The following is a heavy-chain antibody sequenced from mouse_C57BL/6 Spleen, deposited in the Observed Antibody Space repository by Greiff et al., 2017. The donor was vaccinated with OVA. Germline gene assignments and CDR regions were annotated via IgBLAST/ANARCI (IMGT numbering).Heavy chain of an antibody. D-gene: IGHD1-1*01. CDR3: ARSDYGSSFLDY. CDR1: GYAFSSYW. J-gene: IGHJ2*01. V-gene: IGHV1-80*01. CDR2: IYPGDGDT. Sequence: VQLQQSGAELVKPGASVKISCKASGYAFSSYWMNWVQQRPGKGLEWIGQIYPGDGDTNYNGKFKGKATLTADKSSSTAYMQLSSLTSEDSAVYFCARSDYGSSFLDYWGQGTTLTVSS.